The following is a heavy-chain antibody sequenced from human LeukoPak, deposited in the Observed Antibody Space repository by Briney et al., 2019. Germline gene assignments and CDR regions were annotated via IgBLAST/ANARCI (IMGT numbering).Heavy chain of an antibody. CDR1: GFTFDDYA. J-gene: IGHJ4*02. CDR2: ISWNSGSI. CDR3: AKDFAGSGSYGD. Sequence: PGRSLRLSCAASGFTFDDYAMHWVRQAPGKGLEWVSGISWNSGSIGYADSVKGRFTISRDNAKNSLYLQMNSLRAEDTALYYCAKDFAGSGSYGDWGQGTLVTVSS. V-gene: IGHV3-9*01. D-gene: IGHD3-10*01.